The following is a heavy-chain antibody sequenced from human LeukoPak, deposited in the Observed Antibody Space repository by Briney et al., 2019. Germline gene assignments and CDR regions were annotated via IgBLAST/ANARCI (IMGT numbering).Heavy chain of an antibody. CDR2: IYYSGST. CDR1: GGSISSGGYY. CDR3: ASRGYYDSSGYYYSFDY. J-gene: IGHJ4*02. V-gene: IGHV4-31*03. Sequence: SQTLSLTCTVSGGSISSGGYYWSWIRQHPGKGLEWIGYIYYSGSTYYNPSLKSRVTISVDTSKNQFSLKLSSVTAADTDVYYCASRGYYDSSGYYYSFDYWGQGTLVTVSS. D-gene: IGHD3-22*01.